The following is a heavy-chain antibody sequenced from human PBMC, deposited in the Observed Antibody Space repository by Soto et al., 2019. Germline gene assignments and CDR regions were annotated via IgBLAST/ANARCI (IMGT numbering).Heavy chain of an antibody. D-gene: IGHD1-26*01. CDR3: ARGAWELRAFDI. CDR1: GFTFSSYA. CDR2: ISYDGSNK. Sequence: QVQLVESGGGVVQPGRSLRLSCAASGFTFSSYAMHWVRQAPGKGVEWVAVISYDGSNKYYADSVKGRFTISRDNSKNTLYLQMNSLRAEDTAVYYCARGAWELRAFDIWGQGTMVTVSS. V-gene: IGHV3-30-3*01. J-gene: IGHJ3*02.